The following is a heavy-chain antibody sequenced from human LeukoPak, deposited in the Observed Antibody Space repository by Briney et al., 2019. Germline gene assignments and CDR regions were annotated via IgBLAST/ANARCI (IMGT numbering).Heavy chain of an antibody. CDR1: GYTLTELS. D-gene: IGHD2-15*01. J-gene: IGHJ4*02. V-gene: IGHV1-24*01. CDR2: FDPEDGET. CDR3: ATAIVVVVAATTYFDY. Sequence: PGASVKVSCKVSGYTLTELSMHWVRQAPGKGLEGMGGFDPEDGETIYAQKFQGRVTMTEDTSTDTAYMELSSLRSEDTAVYYCATAIVVVVAATTYFDYWGQGTLVTVSS.